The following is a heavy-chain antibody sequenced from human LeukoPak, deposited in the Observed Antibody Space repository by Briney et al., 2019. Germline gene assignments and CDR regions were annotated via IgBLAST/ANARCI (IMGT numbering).Heavy chain of an antibody. D-gene: IGHD5-24*01. CDR3: ASRRWLQEWYYFDY. CDR2: ISYDGSNK. V-gene: IGHV3-30*04. J-gene: IGHJ4*02. Sequence: PGGSLRLSCAASGFTFSSYAMHWVRQAPGKGLEWVAVISYDGSNKYYADSVKGRFTISRGNSKNTLYLQMNSLRAEDTAVYYCASRRWLQEWYYFDYWGQGTLVTVSS. CDR1: GFTFSSYA.